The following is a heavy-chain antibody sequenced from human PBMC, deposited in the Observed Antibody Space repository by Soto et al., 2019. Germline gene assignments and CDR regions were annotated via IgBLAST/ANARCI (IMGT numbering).Heavy chain of an antibody. CDR3: VHGRDGYNKGAFDY. Sequence: QITLKESGPTLVKPTQTLTLTCTFSGFSLSTGGVGVGWIRQPPGKALEWLAVIYWDDDKRYSPSLKSRLTITQDTTNNQVVLTRTNMDPVDTATYYCVHGRDGYNKGAFDYWGQGTLVTVSS. V-gene: IGHV2-5*02. CDR2: IYWDDDK. CDR1: GFSLSTGGVG. D-gene: IGHD5-12*01. J-gene: IGHJ4*02.